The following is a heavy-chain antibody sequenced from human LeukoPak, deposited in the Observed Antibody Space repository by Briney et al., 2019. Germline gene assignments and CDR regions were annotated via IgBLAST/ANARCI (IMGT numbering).Heavy chain of an antibody. CDR2: IGAAGNT. V-gene: IGHV3-13*01. Sequence: GGSLRLSCAASGFTFSSYDMHWVRQGTGKSLEWVSAIGAAGNTNYAGSVKGRFTISRENAKNSLYLQMNSLRAGDTAMYYCARVKSDSNGWYHVLDWGQGTLVTVSS. CDR3: ARVKSDSNGWYHVLD. J-gene: IGHJ4*02. CDR1: GFTFSSYD. D-gene: IGHD6-19*01.